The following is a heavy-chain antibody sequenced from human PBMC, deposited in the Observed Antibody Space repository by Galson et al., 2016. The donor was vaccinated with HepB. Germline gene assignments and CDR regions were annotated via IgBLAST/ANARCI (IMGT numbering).Heavy chain of an antibody. CDR2: ISGSGDTT. CDR1: GFTFSSFA. CDR3: AKYNVGDQVVLGFGF. V-gene: IGHV3-23*01. Sequence: SLRLSCAASGFTFSSFAMTWARQAPGKGLEWVSLISGSGDTTYYTDSVKGRFTISRDNSKNTLYLQMNSLRAEDTAVYYCAKYNVGDQVVLGFGFWGQGTLVTVSS. D-gene: IGHD3-10*01. J-gene: IGHJ4*02.